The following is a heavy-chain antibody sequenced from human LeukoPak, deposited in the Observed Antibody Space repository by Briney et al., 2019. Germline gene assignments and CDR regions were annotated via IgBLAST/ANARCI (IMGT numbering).Heavy chain of an antibody. CDR1: GGSISSSSYY. CDR2: IYYSGST. J-gene: IGHJ4*02. V-gene: IGHV4-39*07. D-gene: IGHD6-19*01. Sequence: SETLSLTCTVSGGSISSSSYYWGWIRQPPGKGLEWIGSIYYSGSTYYNPSLKSRVTISVDTSKNQFSLKLSSVTAADTAVYYCAKSWLETFDYWGQGTLVTVSS. CDR3: AKSWLETFDY.